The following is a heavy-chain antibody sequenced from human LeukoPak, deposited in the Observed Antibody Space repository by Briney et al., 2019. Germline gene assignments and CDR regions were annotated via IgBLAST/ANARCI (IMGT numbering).Heavy chain of an antibody. V-gene: IGHV3-7*01. CDR1: GFTFSSYW. Sequence: GGSLRLSCAASGFTFSSYWMSWVRQAPGRGLEWVANIKQDGSEKYYVDSVKGRFTISRDNAKNSLYLQMNSLRAEDTAVYYCARVGSSWYQNYYYYMDVWGKGTTVTVSS. CDR3: ARVGSSWYQNYYYYMDV. D-gene: IGHD6-13*01. J-gene: IGHJ6*03. CDR2: IKQDGSEK.